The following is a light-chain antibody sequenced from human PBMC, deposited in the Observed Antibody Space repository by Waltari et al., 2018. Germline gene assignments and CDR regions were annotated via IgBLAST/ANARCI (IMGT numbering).Light chain of an antibody. V-gene: IGKV3-15*01. CDR2: DAS. Sequence: EIVLTQSPATLSVSPGGRATLSCRASQSVTTNLAWYQQRPGQAPSLLIYDASTRATRVPARFSGSGSGTEFTLTISSLQSTDFAVYYCQQYDDWSFGQGTKLEIK. CDR3: QQYDDWS. J-gene: IGKJ2*01. CDR1: QSVTTN.